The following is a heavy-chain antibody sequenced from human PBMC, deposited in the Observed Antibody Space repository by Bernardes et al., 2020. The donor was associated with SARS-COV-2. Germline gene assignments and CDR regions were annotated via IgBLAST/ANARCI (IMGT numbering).Heavy chain of an antibody. Sequence: GGSLRLSCAGSGFTFGSYEMNWVRQAPGKGLEWLAYISSSSSTIFYAASVRGRFTISRDNAKNSLYLQMDSLRAEDTAIYFCARAPYYGSVPYFASWGQGTLVTVSS. CDR3: ARAPYYGSVPYFAS. V-gene: IGHV3-48*03. CDR1: GFTFGSYE. J-gene: IGHJ4*02. D-gene: IGHD3-10*01. CDR2: ISSSSSTI.